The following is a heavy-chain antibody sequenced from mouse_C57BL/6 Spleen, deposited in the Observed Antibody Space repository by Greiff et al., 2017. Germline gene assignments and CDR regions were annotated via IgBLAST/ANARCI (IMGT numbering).Heavy chain of an antibody. CDR3: TREVYGNHDGYFDV. Sequence: VKLQQSGAELVRPGASVTLSCKASGYTFTDYEMHWVKQTPVHGLEWIGAIDPETGGTAYNQKFKGKAILTADKSSSTAYMELRSLTSEDSAVYYCTREVYGNHDGYFDVWGTGTTVTVSS. D-gene: IGHD2-10*02. V-gene: IGHV1-15*01. J-gene: IGHJ1*03. CDR2: IDPETGGT. CDR1: GYTFTDYE.